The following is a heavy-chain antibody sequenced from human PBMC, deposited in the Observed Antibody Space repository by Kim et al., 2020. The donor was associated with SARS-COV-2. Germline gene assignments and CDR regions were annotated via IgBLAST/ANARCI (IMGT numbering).Heavy chain of an antibody. J-gene: IGHJ4*02. Sequence: NYAQKLQGRVTMTTDTSTSTAYMELRSLRSDDTAVYYCARDGYSSGWYFNWGQGTLVTVSS. V-gene: IGHV1-18*01. CDR3: ARDGYSSGWYFN. D-gene: IGHD6-19*01.